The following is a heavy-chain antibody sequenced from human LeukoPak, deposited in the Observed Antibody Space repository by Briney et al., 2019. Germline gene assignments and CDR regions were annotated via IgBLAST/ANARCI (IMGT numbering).Heavy chain of an antibody. V-gene: IGHV1-69*04. Sequence: GASVKVSCKASGGTFSSYAISWVRQAPGQGLEWMGRIIPILGIANYAQKFQGRVTITADKSTSTAYMELSSLRSEDTAVYYCASLPNPCSSGWYEGHFVDYWGQGTLVTVSS. CDR1: GGTFSSYA. CDR2: IIPILGIA. D-gene: IGHD6-19*01. CDR3: ASLPNPCSSGWYEGHFVDY. J-gene: IGHJ4*02.